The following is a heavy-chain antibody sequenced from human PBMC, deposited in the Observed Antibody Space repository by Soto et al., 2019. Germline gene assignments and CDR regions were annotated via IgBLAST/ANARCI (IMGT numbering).Heavy chain of an antibody. V-gene: IGHV3-30*03. D-gene: IGHD1-1*01. CDR1: GFTFESYG. J-gene: IGHJ6*02. CDR3: ARDSRPLDQYYYYGMDV. Sequence: VESGGGVVQPGRALRLSCAASGFTFESYGMHWVRQAPGKGLEWVAVISYDGSQTYYGDSVKGRFSISRDNSKNILSLQMNSLRGDDSAVYYCARDSRPLDQYYYYGMDVWGQGTTVTVSS. CDR2: ISYDGSQT.